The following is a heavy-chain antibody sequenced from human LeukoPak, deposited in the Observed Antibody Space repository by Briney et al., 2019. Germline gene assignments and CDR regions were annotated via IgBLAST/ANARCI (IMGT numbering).Heavy chain of an antibody. V-gene: IGHV3-11*01. Sequence: GGSLRLSCAASGFILSDYYMSWIRQAPGKGLEWISYISSSGSSTYYADSVKGRFTISRDNAKTSLYLQMNSLRAEDTAVYYCAKVKLWERPIDYFDYWGQGTLVTVSS. CDR2: ISSSGSST. CDR1: GFILSDYY. J-gene: IGHJ4*02. CDR3: AKVKLWERPIDYFDY. D-gene: IGHD1-26*01.